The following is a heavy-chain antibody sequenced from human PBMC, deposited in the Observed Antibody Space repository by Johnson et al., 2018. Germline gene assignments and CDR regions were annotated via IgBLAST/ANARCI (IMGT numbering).Heavy chain of an antibody. CDR3: ARRADYYDSSGYYHDAFDI. J-gene: IGHJ3*02. Sequence: QVQLQESGPGLVKPSETLSLTCTVSGGSISSYYWSWIRQPPGKGLEWLGYIYYSGSTNYNPSLKSRVTISVETSKNQFSLKLSSVTAADTAVYYCARRADYYDSSGYYHDAFDIWGQGTMVTVSS. CDR2: IYYSGST. V-gene: IGHV4-59*01. D-gene: IGHD3-22*01. CDR1: GGSISSYY.